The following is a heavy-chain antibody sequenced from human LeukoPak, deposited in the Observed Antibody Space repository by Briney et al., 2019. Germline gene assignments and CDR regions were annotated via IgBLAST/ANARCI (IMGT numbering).Heavy chain of an antibody. CDR2: INPNSGGT. CDR1: GYTFTGYY. J-gene: IGHJ4*02. CDR3: ARRGLYSSSHDFDY. D-gene: IGHD6-6*01. Sequence: ASVKVSCKASGYTFTGYYMHWVRQAPGQGLEWMGWINPNSGGTNYAQKFQGRVTMTRDTSISTAYMELSRLRSDDTAMYYCARRGLYSSSHDFDYWGQGTLVTVSS. V-gene: IGHV1-2*02.